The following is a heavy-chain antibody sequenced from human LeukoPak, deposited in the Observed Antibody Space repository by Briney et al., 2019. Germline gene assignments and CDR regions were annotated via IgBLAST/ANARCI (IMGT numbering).Heavy chain of an antibody. D-gene: IGHD5-18*01. CDR1: GSTFSSYW. CDR2: IKQDGSEK. CDR3: ARDGRYSSFDY. J-gene: IGHJ4*02. Sequence: AGGSLRLSCAGSGSTFSSYWMSWVRQAPGKGLEWVANIKQDGSEKYYVDSVKGRFTISRDNAKNSLYLQMNSLRAEDTAVYYCARDGRYSSFDYWGQGTLVTVSS. V-gene: IGHV3-7*01.